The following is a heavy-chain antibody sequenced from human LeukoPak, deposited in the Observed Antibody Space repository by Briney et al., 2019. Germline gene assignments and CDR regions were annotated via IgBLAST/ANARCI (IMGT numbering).Heavy chain of an antibody. CDR1: GFTFSSYS. V-gene: IGHV3-21*01. J-gene: IGHJ4*02. Sequence: PGGSLRLSCAASGFTFSSYSMNWVRQAPGKGLEWVSSISSSSSYIYYADSVKGRFTISRDNAKNSLYLQMNSLRAEDTAVYYCARGRYYYDSSEDYWGQGTLVTVSS. CDR2: ISSSSSYI. CDR3: ARGRYYYDSSEDY. D-gene: IGHD3-22*01.